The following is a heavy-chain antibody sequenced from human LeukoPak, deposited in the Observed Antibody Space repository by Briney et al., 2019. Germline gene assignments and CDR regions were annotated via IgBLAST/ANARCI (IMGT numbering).Heavy chain of an antibody. D-gene: IGHD6-13*01. CDR1: GFTFSDHY. CDR3: ARGSQQPYY. V-gene: IGHV3-11*01. J-gene: IGHJ4*02. Sequence: GGSLRLSCEGSGFTFSDHYMSWIRQAPGKGLEWVSYISSSGDTIYYADSVKGRFTISRDNAKNSLYLQMNSLRAEDTAVYYCARGSQQPYYWGQGTLVTVSS. CDR2: ISSSGDTI.